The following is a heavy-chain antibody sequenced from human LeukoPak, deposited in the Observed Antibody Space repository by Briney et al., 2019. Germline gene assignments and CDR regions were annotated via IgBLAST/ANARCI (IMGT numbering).Heavy chain of an antibody. CDR1: GFTFSDAW. D-gene: IGHD6-19*01. Sequence: PGGSLRLSCAASGFTFSDAWMSWVRQAPGKGLEWVGRIKSKTAGGTTDYPAPVKGRFTISRDDSKDTLYLQMNSLKTEDTAVYYCTGGSGWYSPDYWGQGTLVTVSS. J-gene: IGHJ4*02. CDR2: IKSKTAGGTT. V-gene: IGHV3-15*01. CDR3: TGGSGWYSPDY.